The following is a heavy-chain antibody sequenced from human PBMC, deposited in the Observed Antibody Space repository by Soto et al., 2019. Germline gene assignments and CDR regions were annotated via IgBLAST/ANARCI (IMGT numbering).Heavy chain of an antibody. J-gene: IGHJ4*02. D-gene: IGHD2-2*01. CDR2: IYPGDSDS. CDR1: GFTFTSYW. CDR3: AKHEGYCSTTTCSNFDY. Sequence: GESLKISCKGSGFTFTSYWIAWVRQMPGKGLEWMGIIYPGDSDSSYSPSFQGQVTISADKSINTAYLHWSSLKASDTAIYYCAKHEGYCSTTTCSNFDYWGQGTLVTVSS. V-gene: IGHV5-51*01.